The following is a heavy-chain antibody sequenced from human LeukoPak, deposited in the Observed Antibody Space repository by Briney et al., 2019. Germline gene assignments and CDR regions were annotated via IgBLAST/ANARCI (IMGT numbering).Heavy chain of an antibody. CDR2: IYPGDSDT. Sequence: GESLKISCKGSGYNFTSYWIGWVRQMPGKGLEWMGIIYPGDSDTRYSPSFQGQVTISVDKSISTAYLQWSSLKASDTAMYYCARRDGTTSCSYYWFHPWGQGTLVTVSS. D-gene: IGHD2-2*01. CDR1: GYNFTSYW. CDR3: ARRDGTTSCSYYWFHP. J-gene: IGHJ5*02. V-gene: IGHV5-51*01.